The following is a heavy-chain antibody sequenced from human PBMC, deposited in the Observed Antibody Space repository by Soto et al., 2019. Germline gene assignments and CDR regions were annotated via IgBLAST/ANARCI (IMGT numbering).Heavy chain of an antibody. V-gene: IGHV3-23*01. J-gene: IGHJ5*01. CDR3: AESYSFLESDP. CDR2: ISGSGGST. Sequence: GGSLRLSCAASGFTYSSYAMNSLRQPPGKGLEWVSAISGSGGSTYYADSVKCRFTISRDNSKNTLDLQMNSLRAENTAEHYYAESYSFLESDPSGEGSLV. CDR1: GFTYSSYA. D-gene: IGHD2-15*01.